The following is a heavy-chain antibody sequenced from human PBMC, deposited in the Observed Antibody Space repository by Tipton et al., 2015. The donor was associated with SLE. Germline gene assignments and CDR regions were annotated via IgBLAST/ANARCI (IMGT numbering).Heavy chain of an antibody. V-gene: IGHV4-59*08. J-gene: IGHJ6*02. CDR2: IHYSGVT. CDR1: GGSIIRYY. D-gene: IGHD2-21*01. Sequence: TLSLTCTVSGGSIIRYYWSWIRQPPGKGLEWIGYIHYSGVTYYYPSLKSRVTMSVDTSKNQFSLKLNSVTAADTAVYYCARHAEIPVMSYGMDVWGQGTTVSVSS. CDR3: ARHAEIPVMSYGMDV.